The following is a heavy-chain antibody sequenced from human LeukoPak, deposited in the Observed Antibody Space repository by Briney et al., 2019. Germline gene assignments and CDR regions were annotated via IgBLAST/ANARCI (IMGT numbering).Heavy chain of an antibody. Sequence: GASVKVSCKASGYTFTSYGINWVRQATGQGLEWMGWMNPNSGNTGYAQKFQGRVTMTRNTSISTAYMELSSLRSEDTAVYYCAGFAENRWESDYWGQGTLVTVSS. V-gene: IGHV1-8*02. J-gene: IGHJ4*02. D-gene: IGHD1-26*01. CDR2: MNPNSGNT. CDR1: GYTFTSYG. CDR3: AGFAENRWESDY.